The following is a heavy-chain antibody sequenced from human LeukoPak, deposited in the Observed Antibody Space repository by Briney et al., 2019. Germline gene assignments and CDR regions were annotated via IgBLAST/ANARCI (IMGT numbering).Heavy chain of an antibody. V-gene: IGHV3-7*03. CDR3: ARRGSYYDFWSGYHYYFDY. D-gene: IGHD3-3*01. J-gene: IGHJ4*02. CDR2: IKQDGSEK. Sequence: GGSLRLSCAASGFTFSSYWMSWVRQAPGKGLEWVANIKQDGSEKYYVDFVKGRFTISRDNAKNSLYLQMNSLRAEDTAVYYCARRGSYYDFWSGYHYYFDYWGQGTLVTVSS. CDR1: GFTFSSYW.